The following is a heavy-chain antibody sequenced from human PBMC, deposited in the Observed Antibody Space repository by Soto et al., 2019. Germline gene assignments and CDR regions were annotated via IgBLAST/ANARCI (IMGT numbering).Heavy chain of an antibody. CDR1: GFSFSEFA. D-gene: IGHD6-25*01. CDR2: IRSNGGST. Sequence: EVQLVQSGEGLVQPGGSLRLSCAASGFSFSEFAMHWVRQAPGKGLEYVSGIRSNGGSTYYADSVKGRFTISRDNFKNMVYLQMGSLRPDDMAVYYCARGRYSSDVGVGMDVWGQGTTVTVSS. CDR3: ARGRYSSDVGVGMDV. J-gene: IGHJ6*02. V-gene: IGHV3-64*02.